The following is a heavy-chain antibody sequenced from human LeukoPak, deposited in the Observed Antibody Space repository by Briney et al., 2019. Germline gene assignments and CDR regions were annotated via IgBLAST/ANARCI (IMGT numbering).Heavy chain of an antibody. Sequence: SETLSLTCTVSGGSISSGGYYWSWIRQHPGKGLEWIGYIYYSGSTYYNPSLKSRVTISLDTSKNQFSLKLSSVTAADTAVYYCASGRMDWFDPWGQGTLVTVSS. CDR3: ASGRMDWFDP. CDR1: GGSISSGGYY. D-gene: IGHD1-14*01. J-gene: IGHJ5*02. V-gene: IGHV4-31*03. CDR2: IYYSGST.